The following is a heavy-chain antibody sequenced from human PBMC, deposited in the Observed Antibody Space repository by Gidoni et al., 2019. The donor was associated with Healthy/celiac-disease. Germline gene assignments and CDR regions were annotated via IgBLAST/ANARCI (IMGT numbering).Heavy chain of an antibody. V-gene: IGHV3-23*01. D-gene: IGHD6-19*01. J-gene: IGHJ3*02. Sequence: EVQLLEYGGGWVQPGGSLRLSCAASGFPSSSYAMSWVRQAPGKGLEWVAAISGSGGSTYYADSVKGRFTISRDNSKNTLYLQMNSLRAEDTAVYYCAKDLESIAVAEYDAFDIWGQGTMVTVSS. CDR1: GFPSSSYA. CDR2: ISGSGGST. CDR3: AKDLESIAVAEYDAFDI.